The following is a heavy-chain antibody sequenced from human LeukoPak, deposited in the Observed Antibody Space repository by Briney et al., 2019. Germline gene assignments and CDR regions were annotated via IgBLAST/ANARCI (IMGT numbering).Heavy chain of an antibody. CDR1: GITFSSYA. CDR2: ISYSGGST. CDR3: ATRYDGSRIDAFDI. J-gene: IGHJ3*02. V-gene: IGHV3-23*01. D-gene: IGHD3-16*01. Sequence: GGSLRLSCAASGITFSSYAMTWVRQAPGKALEWVSSISYSGGSTYYAGSVKGRFTVSRDNSKNMLYLQMNSLRAEDTAVYYCATRYDGSRIDAFDIWGQGRMVTVSS.